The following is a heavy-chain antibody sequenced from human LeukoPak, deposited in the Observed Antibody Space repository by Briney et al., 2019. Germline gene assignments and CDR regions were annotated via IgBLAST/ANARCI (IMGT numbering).Heavy chain of an antibody. CDR2: IWYDGSNK. CDR3: ARDPDIVVVPAAPERGGYGMDV. V-gene: IGHV3-33*08. J-gene: IGHJ6*02. D-gene: IGHD2-2*01. Sequence: QPGGSLRLSCAASDFSFSSYAMRWVRQAPGKGLEWVAVIWYDGSNKYYADSVKGRFTVSRDNSKNTLYLQMNSLRAEDTAVYYCARDPDIVVVPAAPERGGYGMDVWGQGTTVTVSS. CDR1: DFSFSSYA.